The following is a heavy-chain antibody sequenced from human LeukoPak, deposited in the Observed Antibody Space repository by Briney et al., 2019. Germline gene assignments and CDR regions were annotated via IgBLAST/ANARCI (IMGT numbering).Heavy chain of an antibody. D-gene: IGHD2-8*01. CDR1: GFTFSSYS. Sequence: GGSLRLSCAASGFTFSSYSMNWVRQAPGKGLEWVSSISSSSSYIYYADSVKGRFTISRDNAKNSLYLQMNSLRAEDTAVYYCARDPYCTNGVCWVYMDVWGKGTTVTVSS. V-gene: IGHV3-21*01. CDR3: ARDPYCTNGVCWVYMDV. J-gene: IGHJ6*03. CDR2: ISSSSSYI.